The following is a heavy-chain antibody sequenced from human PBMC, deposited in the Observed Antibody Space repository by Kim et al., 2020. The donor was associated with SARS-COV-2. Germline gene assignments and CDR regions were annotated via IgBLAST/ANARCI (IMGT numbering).Heavy chain of an antibody. CDR2: IYTSGST. CDR3: ARDSPNTLYDRLVAGTEGLDY. D-gene: IGHD6-19*01. V-gene: IGHV4-4*07. CDR1: GGSISSYY. J-gene: IGHJ4*02. Sequence: SETLSLTCTVSGGSISSYYWSWIRQPAGKGLEWIGRIYTSGSTNYNPSLKSRVTMSVDTSKNQFSLKLSSVTAADTAVYYCARDSPNTLYDRLVAGTEGLDYWGQGTLVTVSS.